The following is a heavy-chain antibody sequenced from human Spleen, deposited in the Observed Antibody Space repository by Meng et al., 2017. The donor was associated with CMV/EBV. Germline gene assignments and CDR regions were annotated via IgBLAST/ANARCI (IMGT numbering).Heavy chain of an antibody. D-gene: IGHD6-19*01. V-gene: IGHV4-31*03. CDR2: IYSSGST. J-gene: IGHJ4*02. CDR3: ARDIAVWELHRENDY. Sequence: SETLSLTCTVSGGSINSGGYYWSWIRQHPGRGLEWIGYIYSSGSTYYNPTLKSRVTISLDTSEKQFSLEMNSVTASDTAVYYCARDIAVWELHRENDYWGQGTLVTVSS. CDR1: GGSINSGGYY.